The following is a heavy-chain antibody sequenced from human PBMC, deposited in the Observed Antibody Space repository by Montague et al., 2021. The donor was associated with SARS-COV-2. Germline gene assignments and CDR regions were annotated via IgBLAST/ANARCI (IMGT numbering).Heavy chain of an antibody. Sequence: SLRLSCAASGFTFSSHEMNWVRQAPGKGLEWVSYISSSGSTIYYADSVKGRFTISRDNAKNSLYLQMNSLRAEDTAVYYCARAPAQLRFLEWLFFDYWGQGTLVTVSS. CDR3: ARAPAQLRFLEWLFFDY. CDR1: GFTFSSHE. V-gene: IGHV3-48*03. J-gene: IGHJ4*02. D-gene: IGHD3-3*01. CDR2: ISSSGSTI.